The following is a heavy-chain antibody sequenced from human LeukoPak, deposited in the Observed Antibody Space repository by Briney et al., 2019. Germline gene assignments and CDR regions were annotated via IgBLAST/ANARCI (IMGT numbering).Heavy chain of an antibody. CDR2: IYPDDSDT. J-gene: IGHJ3*02. CDR1: GYTFSTYW. Sequence: GGSLRLSCKGSGYTFSTYWIGWVRQKPGKGLEWMGNIYPDDSDTRYSPSFQGQVTISADKSISTAYLQWSSLKASGTAMYYCASTTYYYDSSGYWGAFDIWGQGTMVTVSS. D-gene: IGHD3-22*01. V-gene: IGHV5-51*01. CDR3: ASTTYYYDSSGYWGAFDI.